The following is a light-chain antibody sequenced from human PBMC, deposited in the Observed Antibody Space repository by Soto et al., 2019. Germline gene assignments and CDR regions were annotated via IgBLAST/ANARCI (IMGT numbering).Light chain of an antibody. CDR2: GAS. CDR3: RQYNNWPLT. J-gene: IGKJ5*01. V-gene: IGKV3-15*01. CDR1: ESVSSSY. Sequence: EIVMPQSPATLSVSPGERATLSCRASESVSSSYLAWYQQKPGQAPRLLIYGASSRATGIPVRFSGSGSGTEFTLTISSLQSEDFAVYYCRQYNNWPLTFGQGTRLEIK.